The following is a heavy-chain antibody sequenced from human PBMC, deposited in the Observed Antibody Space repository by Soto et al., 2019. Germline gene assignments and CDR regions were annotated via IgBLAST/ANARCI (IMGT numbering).Heavy chain of an antibody. J-gene: IGHJ6*02. CDR2: LSNSGDST. Sequence: GGSLRLSCEVSGFTFSSYGMTWVRQAPGKGLEWVSSLSNSGDSTHYADSAKGRFTIFRDNSKSTLYLQMNSLRAEDTAVYYCAKDPALITGDEYMDVWGQGTTVTVSS. CDR1: GFTFSSYG. V-gene: IGHV3-23*01. CDR3: AKDPALITGDEYMDV. D-gene: IGHD1-20*01.